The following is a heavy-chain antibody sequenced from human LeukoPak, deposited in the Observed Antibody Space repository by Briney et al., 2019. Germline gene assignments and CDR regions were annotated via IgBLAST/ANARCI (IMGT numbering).Heavy chain of an antibody. Sequence: GGSLRLSCAASGFTFSSYWMSWVRQASGKGLEWVANIKQDGSEKYYVDSVKGRFTISRDNAKNSLYLQMNSLRAEDTAVYYCAKDACSGGSCFDYWGQGTLVTVSS. CDR3: AKDACSGGSCFDY. V-gene: IGHV3-7*01. CDR2: IKQDGSEK. J-gene: IGHJ4*02. D-gene: IGHD2-15*01. CDR1: GFTFSSYW.